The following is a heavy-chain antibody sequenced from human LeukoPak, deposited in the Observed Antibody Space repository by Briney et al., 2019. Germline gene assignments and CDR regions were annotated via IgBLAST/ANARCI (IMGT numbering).Heavy chain of an antibody. CDR1: GYNFTRSY. Sequence: ASVKVSCKIFGYNFTRSYIHWMRQAPGQGLEWMGIINPSGGNTRNAQKFQGRVTMTRDMSTGTVYMELSSLRSDDTAVYYCARDRGVDYCSGGSCSHYYYYMDVWGKGTTVTISS. CDR2: INPSGGNT. CDR3: ARDRGVDYCSGGSCSHYYYYMDV. V-gene: IGHV1-46*01. D-gene: IGHD2-15*01. J-gene: IGHJ6*03.